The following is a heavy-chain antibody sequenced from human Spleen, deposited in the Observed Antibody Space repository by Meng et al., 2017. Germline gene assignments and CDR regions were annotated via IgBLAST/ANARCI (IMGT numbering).Heavy chain of an antibody. J-gene: IGHJ2*01. CDR2: IYYSGST. V-gene: IGHV4-61*01. D-gene: IGHD1-26*01. Sequence: LHESGPGLVRPSETLSLTCTVSGCSVSSGSYYWSWIRQPPGKGLEWIGYIYYSGSTNYNPSLKSRVTISVDTSKNQFSLKLSSVTAADTAVYYCARGPVAGRNWYFDLWGRGTLVTVSS. CDR3: ARGPVAGRNWYFDL. CDR1: GCSVSSGSYY.